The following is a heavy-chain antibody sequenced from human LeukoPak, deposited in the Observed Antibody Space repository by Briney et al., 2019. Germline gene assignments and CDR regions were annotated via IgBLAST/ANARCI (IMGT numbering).Heavy chain of an antibody. J-gene: IGHJ3*02. Sequence: ASETLSLTCTVSGGSISSSSYYWGWIRQPPGKGLEWIGSIYYSGSTYYNPSLKSRVTISVDTSKNRFSLKLSSVTAADTAVYYCATSSGLVVVVAGFIYAFDIWGQGTMVTVSS. D-gene: IGHD2-15*01. CDR2: IYYSGST. CDR3: ATSSGLVVVVAGFIYAFDI. V-gene: IGHV4-39*01. CDR1: GGSISSSSYY.